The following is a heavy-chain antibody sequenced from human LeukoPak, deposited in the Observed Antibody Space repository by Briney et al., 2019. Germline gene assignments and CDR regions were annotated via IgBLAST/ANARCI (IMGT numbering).Heavy chain of an antibody. D-gene: IGHD2-15*01. CDR3: AKARYCSGGSCYFDY. Sequence: PGGSLRLSCAASGFTFSSYAMSWVRQAPGKGLEWVSGTIGSDGSTFYADSVKGRFTISRDNSKNTLYLQMNSLRAEDTAVYYCAKARYCSGGSCYFDYWGQGTLVTVSS. V-gene: IGHV3-23*01. CDR1: GFTFSSYA. CDR2: TIGSDGST. J-gene: IGHJ4*02.